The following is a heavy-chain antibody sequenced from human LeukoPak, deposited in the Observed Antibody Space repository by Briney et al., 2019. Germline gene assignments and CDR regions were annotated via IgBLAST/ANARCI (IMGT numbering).Heavy chain of an antibody. D-gene: IGHD3-22*01. V-gene: IGHV4-31*03. J-gene: IGHJ4*02. CDR3: ARVFDYYDSSGYYRYFDY. CDR1: GGSISSGGYY. Sequence: SETLSLTCTVSGGSISSGGYYWSWIRQHPGKGLEWIGYIYYSGSTYYNPSLKSRVTISVDTSKNQFSLKLSSVTAADTAVYYCARVFDYYDSSGYYRYFDYWGQGTLVTVSS. CDR2: IYYSGST.